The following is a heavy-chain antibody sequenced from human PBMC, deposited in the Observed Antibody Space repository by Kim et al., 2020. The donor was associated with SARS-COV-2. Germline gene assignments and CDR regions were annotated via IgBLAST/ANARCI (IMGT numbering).Heavy chain of an antibody. J-gene: IGHJ6*02. D-gene: IGHD6-13*01. CDR2: IIPIFGTA. V-gene: IGHV1-69*05. CDR3: ARPSPTQSRIAAAGQYYYYGMDV. Sequence: SVKVSCKASGGTFSSYAISWVRQAPGQGLEWMGGIIPIFGTANYAQKFQGRVTITTDESTSTAYMELSSLRSEDTAVYYCARPSPTQSRIAAAGQYYYYGMDVWGQGTTVTVSS. CDR1: GGTFSSYA.